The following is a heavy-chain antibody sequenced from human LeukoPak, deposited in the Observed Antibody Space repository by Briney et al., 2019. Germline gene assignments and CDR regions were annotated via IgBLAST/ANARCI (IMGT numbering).Heavy chain of an antibody. J-gene: IGHJ4*02. CDR3: ARPSVSQDYFDY. CDR2: ISGSGGST. V-gene: IGHV3-23*01. Sequence: GGSLRLSCAASGFTFSSYAMSWVRQAPGKGLEWVSAISGSGGSTYYADSVKGRFTISRDNSKNTLYLQMNSLRAEDTAVYYCARPSVSQDYFDYWGQGTLVTVSS. CDR1: GFTFSSYA.